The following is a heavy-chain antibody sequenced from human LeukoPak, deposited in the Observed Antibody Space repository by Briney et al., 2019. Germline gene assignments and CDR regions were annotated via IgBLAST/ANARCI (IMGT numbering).Heavy chain of an antibody. V-gene: IGHV4-4*02. J-gene: IGHJ4*02. CDR3: SRENGAFSPFGY. Sequence: SGTLSLTCGVAGGSISNTNWWSWVRQPPGQGLEWIGEISLTGLTHYNPSLESRVTVSLDKSKNQLSLNLTSVTAADTTVYYCSRENGAFSPFGYWGQGTLVTVLS. D-gene: IGHD2-8*01. CDR1: GGSISNTNW. CDR2: ISLTGLT.